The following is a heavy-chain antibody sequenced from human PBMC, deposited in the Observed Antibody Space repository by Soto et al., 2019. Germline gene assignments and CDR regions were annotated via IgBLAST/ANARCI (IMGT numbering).Heavy chain of an antibody. CDR2: ISSSSSTI. D-gene: IGHD1-7*01. J-gene: IGHJ4*02. CDR3: ARDSRITGTRYFDY. Sequence: GGSLRLSCAASGFTFSSYSMNWVRQAPGKGLEWVSYISSSSSTIYYADSVKGRFTISRDNAKNSLYLQMNSLRAEDTAVYYCARDSRITGTRYFDYWGQGTLVTVSS. CDR1: GFTFSSYS. V-gene: IGHV3-48*01.